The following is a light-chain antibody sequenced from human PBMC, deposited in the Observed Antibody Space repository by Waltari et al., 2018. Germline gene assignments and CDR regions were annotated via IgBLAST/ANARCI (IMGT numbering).Light chain of an antibody. CDR3: QQYGSSILYT. V-gene: IGKV3-20*01. CDR1: QSLTKRY. Sequence: VLPQSPGTLSLSPGERATLPCRSSQSLTKRYLAWYQQKPGQAPRLLIYGASSRAAGIPDRFSGSGSGTDYTLTISRLEPDDCAVYYCQQYGSSILYTFGQGTKLEIK. CDR2: GAS. J-gene: IGKJ2*01.